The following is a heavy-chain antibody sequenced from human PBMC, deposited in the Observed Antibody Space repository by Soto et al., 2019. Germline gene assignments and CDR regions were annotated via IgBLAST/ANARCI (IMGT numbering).Heavy chain of an antibody. CDR3: ASYSGSYFPVGHDR. Sequence: GGSLRLSCVASGFTFSSYWTSWVRQAPGGGLEWVANIKQDGTEIHYVESVKGRFTIFRDNAKKSLYLQMNSLRAEDTAVYFCASYSGSYFPVGHDRWGQGTLVTVSS. J-gene: IGHJ5*02. CDR2: IKQDGTEI. D-gene: IGHD1-26*01. CDR1: GFTFSSYW. V-gene: IGHV3-7*01.